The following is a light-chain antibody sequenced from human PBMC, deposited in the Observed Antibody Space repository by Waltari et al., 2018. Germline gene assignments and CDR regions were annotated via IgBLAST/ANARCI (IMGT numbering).Light chain of an antibody. CDR1: QSVGRT. CDR3: QHYLRLPVS. V-gene: IGKV3-20*01. Sequence: SCRASQSVGRTLALYQQRPGQAPRLLIYGASSRAADIPDRFAGSGSGTDFSLTINRLEPEDFAVYYCQHYLRLPVSFGQGTKVEIK. J-gene: IGKJ1*01. CDR2: GAS.